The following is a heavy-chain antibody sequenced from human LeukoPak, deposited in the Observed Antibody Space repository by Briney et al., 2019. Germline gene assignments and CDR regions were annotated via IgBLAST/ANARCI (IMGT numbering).Heavy chain of an antibody. V-gene: IGHV1-3*01. CDR1: GYTFTSSA. D-gene: IGHD4-23*01. Sequence: ASVKVSCKASGYTFTSSAMHWVRQAPGQRLEWMGWINAGNGNTKYSQKFQGRVTITRDTSASTAYMELSSLRSEDTAVYYCARDLVTLPRYFDYWGQGTLVTVSS. CDR2: INAGNGNT. CDR3: ARDLVTLPRYFDY. J-gene: IGHJ4*02.